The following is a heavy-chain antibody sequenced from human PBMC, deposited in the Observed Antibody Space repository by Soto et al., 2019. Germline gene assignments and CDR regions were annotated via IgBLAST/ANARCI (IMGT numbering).Heavy chain of an antibody. CDR3: ARNLRFGELSSNWFDP. CDR2: IYYSGST. J-gene: IGHJ5*02. D-gene: IGHD3-10*01. CDR1: GGSISSGGYY. V-gene: IGHV4-31*03. Sequence: QVQLQESGPGLVKPSQTLSLTCTVSGGSISSGGYYWSWIRQHPGKGLEWIGYIYYSGSTYYNPYLKSRVTISVDTSKNQFSLKLSSVTAADTAVYYCARNLRFGELSSNWFDPWGQGTLVTVSS.